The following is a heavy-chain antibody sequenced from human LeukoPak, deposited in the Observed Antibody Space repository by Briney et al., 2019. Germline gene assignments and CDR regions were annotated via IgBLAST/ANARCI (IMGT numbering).Heavy chain of an antibody. Sequence: KPSETLSLTCAVSDGSISSYYWNWIRQPPGKGLEWNGNIYNSGSTDYNPSLKSRVTISVNLSKKLISLKLSSVTAADTAVYYCAGRLWRRDGYNLSAFDIWGQGTMVTVSS. CDR2: IYNSGST. D-gene: IGHD5-24*01. CDR3: AGRLWRRDGYNLSAFDI. J-gene: IGHJ3*02. V-gene: IGHV4-59*01. CDR1: DGSISSYY.